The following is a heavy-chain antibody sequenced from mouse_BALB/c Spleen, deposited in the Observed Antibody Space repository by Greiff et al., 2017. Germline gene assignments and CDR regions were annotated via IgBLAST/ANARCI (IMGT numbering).Heavy chain of an antibody. CDR2: ISYSGST. CDR3: ARKDYDEGGFDY. J-gene: IGHJ2*01. Sequence: VQLKESGPGLVKPSQSLSLTCTVTGYSITSDYAWNWIRQFPGNKLEWMGYISYSGSTSYNPSLKSRISITRDTSKNQFFLQLNSVTTEDTATYYCARKDYDEGGFDYWGQGTTLTVSS. D-gene: IGHD2-4*01. CDR1: GYSITSDYA. V-gene: IGHV3-2*02.